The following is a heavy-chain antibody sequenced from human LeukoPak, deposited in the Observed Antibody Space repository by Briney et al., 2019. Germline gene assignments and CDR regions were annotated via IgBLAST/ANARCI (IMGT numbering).Heavy chain of an antibody. CDR2: IYPGDSDT. J-gene: IGHJ4*02. CDR3: ARLSAARSFDY. CDR1: GYSFTNSW. Sequence: GASLKISCKGSGYSFTNSWIGWVRQMPGKGLEWMGIIYPGDSDTRYSPSFQGQVTISADKSISTAYLQWSSLKASDTAMYYCARLSAARSFDYWGQGTLVTVSS. V-gene: IGHV5-51*01. D-gene: IGHD6-6*01.